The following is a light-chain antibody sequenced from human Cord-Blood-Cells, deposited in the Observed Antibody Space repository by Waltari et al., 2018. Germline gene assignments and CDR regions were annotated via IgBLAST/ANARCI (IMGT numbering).Light chain of an antibody. CDR3: QQYNRYPYS. CDR2: KAS. Sequence: DIQLTQSPSTLSASVGDRVTITCRASQSISSWLAWYQQKTGKAPKLLIYKASSLESGVPSRFSGSGSVTEFTLTISRLQPDDFATYYCQQYNRYPYSFGHGTKLEIK. J-gene: IGKJ2*03. CDR1: QSISSW. V-gene: IGKV1-5*03.